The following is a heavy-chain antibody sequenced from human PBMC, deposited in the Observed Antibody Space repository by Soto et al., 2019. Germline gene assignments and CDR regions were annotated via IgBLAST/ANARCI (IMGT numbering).Heavy chain of an antibody. D-gene: IGHD3-9*01. CDR3: TRDLKVGQADY. V-gene: IGHV4-4*07. CDR2: IYTSGST. J-gene: IGHJ4*02. CDR1: GGSISSYY. Sequence: SETLSLTCTVSGGSISSYYWTWIRQPSGKGLEWIGRIYTSGSTNYNPSLKSRVTMSVDTSKKQFSLKLSAVTAADTAVYYCTRDLKVGQADYWGQGSQVTVS.